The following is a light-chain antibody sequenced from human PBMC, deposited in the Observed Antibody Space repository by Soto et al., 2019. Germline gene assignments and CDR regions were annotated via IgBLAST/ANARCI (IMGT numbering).Light chain of an antibody. CDR2: EVS. J-gene: IGLJ1*01. Sequence: CALTQPANVSGSPGQSITISCTGTRSDVGGYNYVFWYQQHPGKAPKLMIYEVSNRLSGVSNRFSGSKSGNTASLTISGLQPEDEANYYGSAYTISSPYVFGTGTKVIVL. V-gene: IGLV2-14*01. CDR3: SAYTISSPYV. CDR1: RSDVGGYNY.